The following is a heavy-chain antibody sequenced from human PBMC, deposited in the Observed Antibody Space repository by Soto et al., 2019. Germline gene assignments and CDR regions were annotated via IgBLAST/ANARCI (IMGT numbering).Heavy chain of an antibody. CDR3: ATGHINWNPRVVF. CDR2: LSASGVT. CDR1: GFTFSSNA. J-gene: IGHJ4*02. V-gene: IGHV3-23*01. Sequence: EVQLLESGGDLVQPGGSLRLSCAASGFTFSSNAMNWVRQAPGKGLEWVSALSASGVTFYADSVKGRFSISRDNSANTLHLQMNSLRAEDTAVYYCATGHINWNPRVVFWGQGTLVTVSS. D-gene: IGHD1-1*01.